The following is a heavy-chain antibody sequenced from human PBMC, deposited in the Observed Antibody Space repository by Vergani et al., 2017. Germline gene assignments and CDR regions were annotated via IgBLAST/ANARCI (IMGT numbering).Heavy chain of an antibody. D-gene: IGHD3-9*01. CDR2: FDPEDGET. Sequence: QVQLVQSGAEVKKPGASVKVSCKVSGYTLTELSMHWVRQAPGKGLEWMGGFDPEDGETIYAQKFQGRVTMTEDTSTDTAYMELSSLRSEDTAVYYCAKDRISRYYDSLTGYYMRVILDYWGQGTLVTVSS. CDR1: GYTLTELS. CDR3: AKDRISRYYDSLTGYYMRVILDY. J-gene: IGHJ4*02. V-gene: IGHV1-24*01.